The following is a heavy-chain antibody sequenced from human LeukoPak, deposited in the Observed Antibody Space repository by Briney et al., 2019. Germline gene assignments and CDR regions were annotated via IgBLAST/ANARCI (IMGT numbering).Heavy chain of an antibody. CDR3: ARGSGSYPNNFDY. V-gene: IGHV3-74*01. D-gene: IGHD1-26*01. J-gene: IGHJ4*02. CDR1: GFTFSSYW. CDR2: INSDGSST. Sequence: GGSLRLSCAASGFTFSSYWMHWVRQAPGKGLVWVSRINSDGSSTSYADSVKGQFTISRENAKNSLYLQMNSLRAGDTAVYYCARGSGSYPNNFDYWGQGTLVTVSS.